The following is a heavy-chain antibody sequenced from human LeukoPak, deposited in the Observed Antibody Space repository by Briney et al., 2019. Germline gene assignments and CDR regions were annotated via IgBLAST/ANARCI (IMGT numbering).Heavy chain of an antibody. CDR2: ISGSGGST. V-gene: IGHV3-23*01. CDR3: AKCESPGYYYYGMDV. CDR1: GFTFSSYA. Sequence: GGSLRLSCAASGFTFSSYAMSWVRQAPGKGLEWVSAISGSGGSTYYADSVKGRFTISRDNSKSTLYLQMNSLRAEDTAVYYCAKCESPGYYYYGMDVWGQGTTVTVSS. J-gene: IGHJ6*02.